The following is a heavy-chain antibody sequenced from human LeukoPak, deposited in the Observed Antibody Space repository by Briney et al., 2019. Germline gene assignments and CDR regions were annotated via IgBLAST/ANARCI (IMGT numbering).Heavy chain of an antibody. J-gene: IGHJ4*02. V-gene: IGHV1-46*01. CDR3: ARDLQWDYFDY. D-gene: IGHD1-26*01. Sequence: ASVKVSCKASGYTFTSYYMHWARQAPGQGLEWMGIINPSGGSTSYAQKFQGRVTMTRDTSTSTVYMELSSLRSEDTAVYYCARDLQWDYFDYWGQGTLVTVSS. CDR1: GYTFTSYY. CDR2: INPSGGST.